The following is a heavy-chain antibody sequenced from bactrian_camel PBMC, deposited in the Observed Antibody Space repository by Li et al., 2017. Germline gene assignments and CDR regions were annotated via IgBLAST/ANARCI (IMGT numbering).Heavy chain of an antibody. V-gene: IGHV3-2*01. CDR2: IHRDGTNT. CDR3: ASYGASWFPFGY. Sequence: QLVESGGGLVQPGGSLRLSCAASGFTFSSYDMVWVRQAPGKGLEWVSSIHRDGTNTYSADSVKGRFTISRDSTENTLSLQLNSLKTEDTAMYYCASYGASWFPFGYWGQGTQVTVS. J-gene: IGHJ6*01. D-gene: IGHD6*01. CDR1: GFTFSSYD.